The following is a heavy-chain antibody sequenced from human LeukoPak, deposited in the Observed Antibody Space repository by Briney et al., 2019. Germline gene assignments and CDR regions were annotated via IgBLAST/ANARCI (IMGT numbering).Heavy chain of an antibody. CDR3: AKGEGSIAASATDY. CDR1: GFTFDDYA. V-gene: IGHV3-43D*03. CDR2: ISWDGGST. D-gene: IGHD6-6*01. Sequence: PGGSLRLSCAASGFTFDDYAMHWVRQAPGKGLEWVSLISWDGGSTYYADSVKGRFTTSRDNSKNSLYLQMNSLRAEDTALYYCAKGEGSIAASATDYWGQGTLVTVSS. J-gene: IGHJ4*02.